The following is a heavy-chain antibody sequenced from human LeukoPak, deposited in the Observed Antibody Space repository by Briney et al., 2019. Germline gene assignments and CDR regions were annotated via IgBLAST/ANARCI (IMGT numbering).Heavy chain of an antibody. CDR2: IYYSGTT. CDR1: GGYISSYY. CDR3: ATSLPRSSWGSIIFDY. J-gene: IGHJ4*02. V-gene: IGHV4-59*01. Sequence: SETLSVTCNVSGGYISSYYWRWIRQPPGKGLEWIGYIYYSGTTNYTPFLKSGVITAVDTTKNQFSLKLSSVTSADTAEYYWATSLPRSSWGSIIFDYWGQGTLVTVSS. D-gene: IGHD3-16*01.